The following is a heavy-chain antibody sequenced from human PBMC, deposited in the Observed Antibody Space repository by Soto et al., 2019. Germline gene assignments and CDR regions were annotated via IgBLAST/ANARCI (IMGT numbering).Heavy chain of an antibody. D-gene: IGHD3-10*01. CDR1: GFTFSSYS. CDR3: ARGGGSPLSGAFDI. J-gene: IGHJ3*02. V-gene: IGHV3-48*01. CDR2: ISSSSSTI. Sequence: GGSLRLSCAASGFTFSSYSMNWVRQAPGKGLEWVSYISSSSSTIYYADSVKGRFTISRDNAKNSLYLQMNSLRAEDTAVYYCARGGGSPLSGAFDIWGQGTMVTVSS.